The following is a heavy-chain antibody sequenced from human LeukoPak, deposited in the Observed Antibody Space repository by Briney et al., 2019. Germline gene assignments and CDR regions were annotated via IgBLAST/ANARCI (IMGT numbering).Heavy chain of an antibody. D-gene: IGHD6-19*01. CDR2: INPNSGGT. Sequence: ASVKVSCKASGYTFTGYYMHWVRQAPGQGLEWMGWINPNSGGTNYAQKFQGRVTMTRDTSISTAYMELSRLRSDDTAVYYCARGGRTVAVAGTFRYWGQGTLVTVSS. CDR3: ARGGRTVAVAGTFRY. J-gene: IGHJ4*02. CDR1: GYTFTGYY. V-gene: IGHV1-2*02.